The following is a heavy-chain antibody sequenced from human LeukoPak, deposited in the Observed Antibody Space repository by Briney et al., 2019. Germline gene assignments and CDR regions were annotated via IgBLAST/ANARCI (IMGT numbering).Heavy chain of an antibody. CDR1: GYTFTGYY. CDR3: ARTFRFAGASKIYYYYYMDI. Sequence: GASVKVSCKASGYTFTGYYMHWVRQAPGQGLEWMGWINPNSGGTNYAQKFQGRVTMSVDTSKNQFSLKLSSVTAADTAIYYCARTFRFAGASKIYYYYYMDIWGKGTTVTVSS. D-gene: IGHD1-26*01. CDR2: INPNSGGT. J-gene: IGHJ6*03. V-gene: IGHV1-2*02.